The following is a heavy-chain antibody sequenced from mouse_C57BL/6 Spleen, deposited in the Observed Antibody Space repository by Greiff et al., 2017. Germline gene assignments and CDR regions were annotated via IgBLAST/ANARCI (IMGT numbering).Heavy chain of an antibody. J-gene: IGHJ4*01. V-gene: IGHV1-64*01. D-gene: IGHD1-1*01. Sequence: QVQLQQPGAELVKPGASVKLSCKASGYTFTSYWMHWVKQRPGQGLEWIGMIHPNSGSTNYNEKFKSKATLTVDKSSSTAYMQLSSLTSEDSAVYYGAREGGFIPYAMDYWGQGTSVTVSS. CDR3: AREGGFIPYAMDY. CDR2: IHPNSGST. CDR1: GYTFTSYW.